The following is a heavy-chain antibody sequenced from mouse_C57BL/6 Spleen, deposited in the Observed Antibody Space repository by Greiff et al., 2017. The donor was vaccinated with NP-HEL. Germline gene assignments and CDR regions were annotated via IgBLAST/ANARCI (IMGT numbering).Heavy chain of an antibody. J-gene: IGHJ1*03. D-gene: IGHD2-1*01. CDR3: APSRYYGNWYFDV. V-gene: IGHV14-2*01. CDR1: GFNIKDYY. Sequence: LQQSGASVKLSCTASGFNIKDYYMPWVKQRTEQGLEWIGRIDPEDGEIKYAPKFQGKDTISADTSSNTAYLQLSSLTSEATAVYYCAPSRYYGNWYFDVWGTGTTVTVSS. CDR2: IDPEDGEI.